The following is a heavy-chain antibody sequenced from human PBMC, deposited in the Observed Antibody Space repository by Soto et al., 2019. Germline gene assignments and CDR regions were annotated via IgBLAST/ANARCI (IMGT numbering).Heavy chain of an antibody. CDR1: GYTFTSYG. D-gene: IGHD4-17*01. Sequence: QVQLVQSGAEVKKPGASVKVSCKASGYTFTSYGISWVRQAPGQGLEWMGWISAYNGNTNYAQKLQGRVTMTTDTSTITAYMELRSLRSDDTAVYYCATRRDYGDYSGAFDIWGQGTMVTVSS. CDR2: ISAYNGNT. CDR3: ATRRDYGDYSGAFDI. J-gene: IGHJ3*02. V-gene: IGHV1-18*01.